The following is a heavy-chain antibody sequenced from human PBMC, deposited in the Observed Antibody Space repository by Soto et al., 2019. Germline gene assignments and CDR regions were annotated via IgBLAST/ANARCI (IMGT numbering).Heavy chain of an antibody. CDR1: EFTVSSSY. V-gene: IGHV3-53*02. D-gene: IGHD2-15*01. CDR2: IYSGGNT. J-gene: IGHJ6*02. CDR3: AGDSVAGGYYYYYGLDV. Sequence: EVQLVETGGGLIQPGGSLRLSCAASEFTVSSSYMSWVRQAPGKGLEWVSIIYSGGNTYYADFVKGRFTISRDNSKNTLYLEMNSLRAEDTAVYYCAGDSVAGGYYYYYGLDVWGQGTTVTVSS.